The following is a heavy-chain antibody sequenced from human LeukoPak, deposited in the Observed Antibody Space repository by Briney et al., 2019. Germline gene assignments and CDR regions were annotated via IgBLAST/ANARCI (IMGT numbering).Heavy chain of an antibody. D-gene: IGHD3-10*01. J-gene: IGHJ3*02. CDR2: INPNSGGT. V-gene: IGHV1-2*02. Sequence: ASVKVSCKASGYTFTGYYMHWVRQAPGQGLEWMGWINPNSGGTNYAQKFQGRVTMTRDTSISTAYMELSRLRSDDTAVYYCARVRGRITMVRGSAFDIWGQGTMVTVSS. CDR3: ARVRGRITMVRGSAFDI. CDR1: GYTFTGYY.